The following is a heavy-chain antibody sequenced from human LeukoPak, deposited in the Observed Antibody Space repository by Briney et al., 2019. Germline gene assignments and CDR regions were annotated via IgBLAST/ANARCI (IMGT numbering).Heavy chain of an antibody. CDR2: IYYSGST. CDR3: ARVGTVTGAFDI. J-gene: IGHJ3*02. V-gene: IGHV4-39*01. CDR1: GGSISSSSYY. D-gene: IGHD4-17*01. Sequence: AETLSHTCTVSGGSISSSSYYWGWIRQPPGKGLEWIGSIYYSGSTYYNPSLKSRVTISVDTSKNQFSLKLSSVTAADTAVYYCARVGTVTGAFDIWGQGTMVTVSS.